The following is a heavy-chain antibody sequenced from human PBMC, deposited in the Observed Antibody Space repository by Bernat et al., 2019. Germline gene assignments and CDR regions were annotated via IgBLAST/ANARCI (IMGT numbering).Heavy chain of an antibody. J-gene: IGHJ6*02. D-gene: IGHD1-1*01. V-gene: IGHV3-53*04. CDR3: ASRWNDLLYYYGMDV. CDR1: GFTVSSNY. CDR2: IYSGGST. Sequence: EVQLVESGGGLVQPGGSLRLSCAASGFTVSSNYMSWVRQAPGKGLEWVSVIYSGGSTYYADSVKGRFTISRHNSKNTLYLQMNSLRAEDTAVYYCASRWNDLLYYYGMDVWGQGTTVTVSS.